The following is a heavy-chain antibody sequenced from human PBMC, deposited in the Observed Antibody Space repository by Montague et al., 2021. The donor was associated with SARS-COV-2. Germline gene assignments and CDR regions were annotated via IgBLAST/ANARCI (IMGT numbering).Heavy chain of an antibody. Sequence: SETLSLTCAVYGGSFGDDHWSWIRQPPGTGLEWIGNISHSGRTNYNPSLKSRVTISVDTSKNQFSLKLTSVTAADTGLYFCARGHLSVSMFVVVFTSASYYFDYWGQGALVTVSS. V-gene: IGHV4-34*01. CDR2: ISHSGRT. CDR1: GGSFGDDH. J-gene: IGHJ4*02. D-gene: IGHD3-22*01. CDR3: ARGHLSVSMFVVVFTSASYYFDY.